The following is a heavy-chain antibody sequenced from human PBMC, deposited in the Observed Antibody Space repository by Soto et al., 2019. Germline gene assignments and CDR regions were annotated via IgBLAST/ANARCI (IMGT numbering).Heavy chain of an antibody. J-gene: IGHJ5*02. CDR1: GDSVLSNSAT. D-gene: IGHD3-10*01. V-gene: IGHV6-1*01. Sequence: QVQLQQSGPGLVKPSQTLSLTCVISGDSVLSNSATWNWIRQSSSRGLEWLGRTYFRSKWYTDYAPSVTSRIAINPDTSRNQFSLLLDSVTLEDTAVYYCAGSHYKSGWFGPWGQGTLVTVSS. CDR2: TYFRSKWYT. CDR3: AGSHYKSGWFGP.